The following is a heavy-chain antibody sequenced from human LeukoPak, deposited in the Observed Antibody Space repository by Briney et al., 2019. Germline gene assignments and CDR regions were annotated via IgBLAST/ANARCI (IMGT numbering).Heavy chain of an antibody. Sequence: PGGSLRLTCAASGFTISGTYMSWVRQAAGKGPEWVAAMYTGGTTNYTDSVKGRFTISIDNSRNKLFLNMSSLTAADTAVYYCAKDDATSGGGLAYWGQGTLVTVSS. D-gene: IGHD2-8*02. V-gene: IGHV3-53*01. CDR2: MYTGGTT. CDR1: GFTISGTY. J-gene: IGHJ4*02. CDR3: AKDDATSGGGLAY.